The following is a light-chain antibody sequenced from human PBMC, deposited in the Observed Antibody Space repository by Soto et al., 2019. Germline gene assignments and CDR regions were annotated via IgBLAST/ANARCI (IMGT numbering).Light chain of an antibody. CDR1: SSDVGDYNY. CDR2: DVS. J-gene: IGLJ2*01. V-gene: IGLV2-14*03. Sequence: QSALTQPASVSGSPGQSITISCTEASSDVGDYNYVSWYQQHPGKAPKLMIYDVSYQPSGVSIRFSGSKSGSTASLTISGLQAEDEADYYCSSYTTTNAVLFGGGTKLTVL. CDR3: SSYTTTNAVL.